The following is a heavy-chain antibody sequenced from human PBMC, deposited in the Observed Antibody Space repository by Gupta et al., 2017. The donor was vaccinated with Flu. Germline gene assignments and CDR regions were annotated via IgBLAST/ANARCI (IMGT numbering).Heavy chain of an antibody. CDR3: ARDYQPLMF. J-gene: IGHJ4*02. CDR2: IDLGGTTI. V-gene: IGHV3-48*02. CDR1: GFSFSSYS. D-gene: IGHD2-2*01. Sequence: EVQLVESGGGLVRPGGSLRLSCAVSGFSFSSYSMNWIRQAPGRGLEWISYIDLGGTTIYYAESVRGRFTISRDNAKNLLYLQMKNLRDEDTAVYYCARDYQPLMFWGQGTLVTVSS.